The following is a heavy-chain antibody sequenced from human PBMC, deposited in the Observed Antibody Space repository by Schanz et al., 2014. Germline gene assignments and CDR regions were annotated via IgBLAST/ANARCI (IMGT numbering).Heavy chain of an antibody. D-gene: IGHD6-25*01. CDR2: FSGYNGNA. Sequence: KFWAELKNPGSSLKASCKASGSPFRTYLMRWVRQAPGQGLEWLGWFSGYNGNANYAQKVQGRVTRTTAKSTSTAHRELRSMGSDDKAIEYWARQGYFNRDSGYFYGQQNDYYCTD. V-gene: IGHV1-18*01. CDR1: GSPFRTYL. J-gene: IGHJ6*01. CDR3: ARQGYFNRDSGYFYGQQNDYYCTD.